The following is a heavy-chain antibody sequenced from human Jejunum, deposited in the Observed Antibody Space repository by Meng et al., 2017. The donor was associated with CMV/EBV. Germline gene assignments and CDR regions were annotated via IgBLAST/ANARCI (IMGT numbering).Heavy chain of an antibody. V-gene: IGHV3-11*05. CDR2: ISGSSHDT. D-gene: IGHD2-15*01. CDR1: GLTFSDHY. CDR3: VRTAREAAD. Sequence: QVHRVESVGDLVKPGGSLRLSCAASGLTFSDHYMNWIRQAPGKGLEWLSYISGSSHDTNYADSVKGRFTISRDNAKNSLYLQINSLRVEDTAIYYCVRTAREAADWGQGTLVTVSS. J-gene: IGHJ4*02.